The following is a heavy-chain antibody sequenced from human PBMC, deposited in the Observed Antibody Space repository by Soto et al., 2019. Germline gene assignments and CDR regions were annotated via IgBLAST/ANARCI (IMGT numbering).Heavy chain of an antibody. Sequence: GGSLRLSCVASGFTFSTYGMHWFRQAPGKGLEWVAVIWSDASNNYYGDSVKGRFTISRDNTKNTMYLQMNSLGAEDTAVYYCARDPIGPGIFDYWGQGTLVTVSS. J-gene: IGHJ4*02. CDR3: ARDPIGPGIFDY. D-gene: IGHD1-26*01. CDR2: IWSDASNN. CDR1: GFTFSTYG. V-gene: IGHV3-33*01.